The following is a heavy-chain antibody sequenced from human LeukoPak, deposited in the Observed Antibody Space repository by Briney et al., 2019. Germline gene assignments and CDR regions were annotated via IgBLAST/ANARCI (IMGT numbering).Heavy chain of an antibody. CDR3: AKRQRQLVPDNWFDP. V-gene: IGHV4-34*01. Sequence: SETLSLTCAVYGGSFSGYYWSWIRQPPGKGLEWIGEINHSGSTNYNPSLKSRATISVDTSKNQFSLKLSSVTAADTAVYYCAKRQRQLVPDNWFDPWGQGTLVTVSS. D-gene: IGHD6-13*01. CDR1: GGSFSGYY. CDR2: INHSGST. J-gene: IGHJ5*02.